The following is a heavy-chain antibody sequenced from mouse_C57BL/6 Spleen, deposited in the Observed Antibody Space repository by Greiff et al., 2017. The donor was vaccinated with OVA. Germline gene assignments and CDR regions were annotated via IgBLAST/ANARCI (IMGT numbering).Heavy chain of an antibody. J-gene: IGHJ4*01. V-gene: IGHV1-22*01. D-gene: IGHD2-12*01. CDR2: INPNNGGT. CDR3: ASSRYDGEYYARDY. CDR1: GYTFTDYN. Sequence: VQLVESGPELVKPGASVKMSCKASGYTFTDYNMHWVKQSHGKSLEWIGYINPNNGGTSYNQKFKGKATLTVNKSSSTAYMERRSLTSEDSAVYYCASSRYDGEYYARDYWGQGTSVTVSS.